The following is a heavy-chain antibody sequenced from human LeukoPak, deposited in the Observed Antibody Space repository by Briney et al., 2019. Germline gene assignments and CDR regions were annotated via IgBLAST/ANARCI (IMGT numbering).Heavy chain of an antibody. CDR1: GGSISSGSYY. V-gene: IGHV4-61*02. Sequence: PSQTLSLTCTVSGGSISSGSYYWSWIRQPAGKGLEWIGRIYTSGSTNYNPSLKSRVTISVDTSKNQFSLKLSSVTAADTAVYYCARDQGLDWFEDAFDIWGQGTMVTVSS. J-gene: IGHJ3*02. CDR3: ARDQGLDWFEDAFDI. D-gene: IGHD3-9*01. CDR2: IYTSGST.